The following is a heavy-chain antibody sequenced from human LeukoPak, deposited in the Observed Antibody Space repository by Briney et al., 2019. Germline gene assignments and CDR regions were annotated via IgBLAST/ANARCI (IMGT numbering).Heavy chain of an antibody. V-gene: IGHV3-33*06. D-gene: IGHD5-12*01. CDR1: GFSFSSYG. CDR3: AKTYSRESGYDFFFHY. Sequence: PGGSLRLSCAASGFSFSSYGFHWVRQAPGKGLEWVSAISFDGKNIHYADSVKGRFTISRDNSRNTLYLQMNSLRVEDTAFYYCAKTYSRESGYDFFFHYWGQGTRVTVSS. J-gene: IGHJ4*02. CDR2: ISFDGKNI.